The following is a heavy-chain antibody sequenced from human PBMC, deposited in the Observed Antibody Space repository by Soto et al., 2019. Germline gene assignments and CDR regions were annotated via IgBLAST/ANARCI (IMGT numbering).Heavy chain of an antibody. CDR3: ARDPGAASFDF. D-gene: IGHD2-15*01. J-gene: IGHJ4*02. CDR2: INTSNDNK. V-gene: IGHV1-18*01. CDR1: GYTFTNYG. Sequence: QVHLVQSGAEVKKPGASVKVSCKASGYTFTNYGISWARQAPGEGLEWVGWINTSNDNKLYAQKLQGRLTLTTDTSTSTAYMDLTTLRSDDAAVYFCARDPGAASFDFWAQGTLVTVSS.